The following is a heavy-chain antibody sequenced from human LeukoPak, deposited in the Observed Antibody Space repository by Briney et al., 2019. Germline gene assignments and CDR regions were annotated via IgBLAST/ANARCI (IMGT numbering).Heavy chain of an antibody. CDR3: ARRGDCSRGTSCYELDY. V-gene: IGHV3-30*03. Sequence: PGGSLRLSCAASGFTFNYYGMHWVRQAPGKGLEWVALLSYDGSDKYYADSVKGRFTISRDNSKNTLYLQMNGLRAEDTALYYCARRGDCSRGTSCYELDYWGQGTLVTVSS. J-gene: IGHJ4*02. D-gene: IGHD2-2*01. CDR1: GFTFNYYG. CDR2: LSYDGSDK.